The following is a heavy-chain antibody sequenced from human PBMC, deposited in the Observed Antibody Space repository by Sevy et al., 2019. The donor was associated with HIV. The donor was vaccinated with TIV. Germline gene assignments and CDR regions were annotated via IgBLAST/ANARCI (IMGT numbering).Heavy chain of an antibody. Sequence: ASVKVSCKASGGTFSSYAISWVRQAPGQGLEWMGGIIPIFGTANYAQKFQGRVTITADESTNTAYMELSSLRSEDTAVYYCARGSTDSTTGSPSYYYYGMDVWGQGTTVTVSS. CDR2: IIPIFGTA. J-gene: IGHJ6*02. V-gene: IGHV1-69*13. CDR1: GGTFSSYA. D-gene: IGHD4-17*01. CDR3: ARGSTDSTTGSPSYYYYGMDV.